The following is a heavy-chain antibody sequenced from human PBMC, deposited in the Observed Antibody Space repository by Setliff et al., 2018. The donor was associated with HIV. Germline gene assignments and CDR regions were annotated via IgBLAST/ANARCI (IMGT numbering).Heavy chain of an antibody. CDR3: ARAPSPSYYDSSGYYYAYYFDY. D-gene: IGHD3-22*01. V-gene: IGHV3-21*06. CDR2: ISSSSTYI. Sequence: PGGSLRLSCAASGFTFSSYSMNWVRQAPGKGLEWVSSISSSSTYIYYADSVKGRFAISRDNAKNSLYLQMNSLRAEDTAVYYCARAPSPSYYDSSGYYYAYYFDYWGQGTLVTVSS. CDR1: GFTFSSYS. J-gene: IGHJ4*02.